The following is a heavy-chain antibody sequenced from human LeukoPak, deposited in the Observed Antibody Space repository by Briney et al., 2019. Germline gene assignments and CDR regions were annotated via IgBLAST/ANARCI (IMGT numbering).Heavy chain of an antibody. V-gene: IGHV4-59*08. Sequence: SETLSLTCTVSGGSISSYYWSWIRQPPGKGLEWIGYIYYSGSTNYNPSLKSRVTISVDTSKNQFSLRLSSVTAADTAVYYCARHPSYYDILTGYYNGAFDIWGQGTMVTVSS. J-gene: IGHJ3*02. CDR1: GGSISSYY. CDR2: IYYSGST. CDR3: ARHPSYYDILTGYYNGAFDI. D-gene: IGHD3-9*01.